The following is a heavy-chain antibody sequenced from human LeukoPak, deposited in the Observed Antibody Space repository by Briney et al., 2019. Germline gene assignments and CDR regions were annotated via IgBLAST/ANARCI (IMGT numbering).Heavy chain of an antibody. V-gene: IGHV4-4*09. D-gene: IGHD5-18*01. CDR1: GGSISSYY. CDR3: ARQRGYRSSWFDP. J-gene: IGHJ5*02. Sequence: PSETPSLTCTVSGGSISSYYWSWIRQPPGKGLEWIGYIYTSGSTNYNPSLKSRVTISVDTSKNQFSLKLSSVTAADTAVYYCARQRGYRSSWFDPWGQGTLVTVSS. CDR2: IYTSGST.